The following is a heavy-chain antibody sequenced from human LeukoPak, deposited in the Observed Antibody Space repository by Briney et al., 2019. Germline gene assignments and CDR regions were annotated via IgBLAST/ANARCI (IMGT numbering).Heavy chain of an antibody. V-gene: IGHV3-33*01. CDR2: IWYDGSNK. J-gene: IGHJ4*02. Sequence: PGGSLRLSCAVSGFTFSSYGMHWVRQAPGKGLEWVAVIWYDGSNKYYADSVNGRFTISRADSKNTLYLQMNSLRAEDTAVYYCARDGALGSRRFNFDQWGQGTLVTVSS. CDR1: GFTFSSYG. D-gene: IGHD1-26*01. CDR3: ARDGALGSRRFNFDQ.